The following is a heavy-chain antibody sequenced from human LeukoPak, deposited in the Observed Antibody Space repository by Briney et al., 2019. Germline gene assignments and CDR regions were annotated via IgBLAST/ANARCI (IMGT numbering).Heavy chain of an antibody. J-gene: IGHJ4*02. CDR3: ARGKGGVVVTAFDY. CDR2: IYYSGST. CDR1: GGSISSSSYY. Sequence: ASETLSLTCTVSGGSISSSSYYWGWIRQPPGKGLEWIGSIYYSGSTYYNPSLKSRVTISVDTSKNQFSLKLSSVTAADTAVYYCARGKGGVVVTAFDYWGQGTLVTVSS. D-gene: IGHD2-21*02. V-gene: IGHV4-39*07.